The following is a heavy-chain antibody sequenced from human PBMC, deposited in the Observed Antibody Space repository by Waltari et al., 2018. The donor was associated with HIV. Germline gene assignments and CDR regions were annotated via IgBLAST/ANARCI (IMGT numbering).Heavy chain of an antibody. J-gene: IGHJ4*02. CDR2: IYYSGST. D-gene: IGHD6-19*01. CDR1: GGSISSSSYY. Sequence: QLQLQESGPGLVKPSETLSLTCTVSGGSISSSSYYWGWIRQPPGKGLEWIGSIYYSGSTYYNPSLKSRVTISVDTSKNQFSLKLSSVTAADTAVYYCATRYSSGYFDYWGQGTLVTVSS. CDR3: ATRYSSGYFDY. V-gene: IGHV4-39*01.